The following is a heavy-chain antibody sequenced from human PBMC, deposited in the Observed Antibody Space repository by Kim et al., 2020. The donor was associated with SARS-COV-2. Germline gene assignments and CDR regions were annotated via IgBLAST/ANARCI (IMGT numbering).Heavy chain of an antibody. D-gene: IGHD3-22*01. V-gene: IGHV1-18*01. CDR3: ARIIYYDNHALDL. Sequence: ASVTVSCKASGYTFTSYGISWVRQAPGQGLEWMGWISAYNGNTNYAQKLQGRVTMTTDTSTSKAYMELRSLRSDDTAVYYCARIIYYDNHALDLWGQGTMVTVAS. CDR2: ISAYNGNT. J-gene: IGHJ3*01. CDR1: GYTFTSYG.